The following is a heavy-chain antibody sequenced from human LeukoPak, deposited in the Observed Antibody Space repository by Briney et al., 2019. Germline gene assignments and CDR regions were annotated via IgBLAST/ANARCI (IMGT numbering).Heavy chain of an antibody. CDR2: IGTAGDT. Sequence: GGSLRLSCAASGFTFSSYDTHWVRQATGKGLEWVSAIGTAGDTYYPGSVKGRFTISRENAKNSLYLQMNSLRAGDTAVYYCARAGVAAALDYWGQGTLVTVSS. D-gene: IGHD6-13*01. J-gene: IGHJ4*02. CDR3: ARAGVAAALDY. V-gene: IGHV3-13*04. CDR1: GFTFSSYD.